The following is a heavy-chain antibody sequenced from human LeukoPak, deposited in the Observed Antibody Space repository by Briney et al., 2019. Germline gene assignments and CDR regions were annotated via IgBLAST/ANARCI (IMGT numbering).Heavy chain of an antibody. CDR3: ARRYFDY. J-gene: IGHJ4*02. CDR1: GLTVSSTY. V-gene: IGHV3-7*02. Sequence: PGGSLRLSCAASGLTVSSTYMSWVRQTPGKGLEWVANIKQDGSEKYYVDSVKGRFTISRDNAKNSLYLQMNSLRAEDTAVYYCARRYFDYWGQGTLVTVSS. CDR2: IKQDGSEK.